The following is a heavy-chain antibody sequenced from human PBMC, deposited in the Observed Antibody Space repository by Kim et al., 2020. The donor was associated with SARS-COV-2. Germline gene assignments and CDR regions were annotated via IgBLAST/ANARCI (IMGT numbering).Heavy chain of an antibody. V-gene: IGHV1-69*04. CDR3: ARVPHDYGDYFDY. J-gene: IGHJ4*02. D-gene: IGHD4-17*01. Sequence: YAQKFQGRVTITADKSTSTAYMELSSLRSEDTAVYYCARVPHDYGDYFDYWGQGTLVTVSS.